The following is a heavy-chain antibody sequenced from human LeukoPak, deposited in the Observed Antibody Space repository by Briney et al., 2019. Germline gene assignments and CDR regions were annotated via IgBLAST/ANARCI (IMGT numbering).Heavy chain of an antibody. CDR3: ARGRSMDV. CDR2: IKQDGSEK. Sequence: GGSLRLSCAASGFTFSGNWMSWVRQAPGKGLEWVANIKQDGSEKYYVDSVKGRFTISRDNAKNSVYVQMNSLRAEDMAVYYCARGRSMDVWGQGTTVTVSS. V-gene: IGHV3-7*01. J-gene: IGHJ6*02. CDR1: GFTFSGNW.